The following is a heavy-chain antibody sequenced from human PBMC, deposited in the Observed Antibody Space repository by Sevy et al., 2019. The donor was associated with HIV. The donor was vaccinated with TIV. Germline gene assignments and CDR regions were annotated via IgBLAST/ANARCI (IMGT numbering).Heavy chain of an antibody. J-gene: IGHJ4*02. D-gene: IGHD3-16*01. Sequence: GGSLRLSCAASGFTFSSYTMNWVRQAPGKGLEWVSYISSSSSTIYYADSVKGRFTISRDNAKNSLYLQMNSLRDEDTAVYYCARDYPYDYVWGSFDYWGQGTLVTVSS. CDR1: GFTFSSYT. CDR2: ISSSSSTI. CDR3: ARDYPYDYVWGSFDY. V-gene: IGHV3-48*02.